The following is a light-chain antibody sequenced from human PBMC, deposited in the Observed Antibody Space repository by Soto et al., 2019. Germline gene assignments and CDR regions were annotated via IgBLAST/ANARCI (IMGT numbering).Light chain of an antibody. J-gene: IGKJ5*01. CDR2: GAS. Sequence: EIVMTQSPATLSLSPGERATLSCRASQSVSRNLAWYQQKPGQAPRLLIYGASTRATGIPARFSGSGSGTDFTLTISSLEPEDFAVYYCQQRSNWLLTFGQGTRLEIK. CDR3: QQRSNWLLT. V-gene: IGKV3-11*01. CDR1: QSVSRN.